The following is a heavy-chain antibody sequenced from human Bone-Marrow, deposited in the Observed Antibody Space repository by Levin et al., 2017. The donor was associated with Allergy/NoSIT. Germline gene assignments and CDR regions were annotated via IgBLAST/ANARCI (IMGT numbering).Heavy chain of an antibody. J-gene: IGHJ4*02. D-gene: IGHD6-19*01. Sequence: ASVKVSCKASGYTFTSYGISWVRQAPGQGLEWMGWISAYNGNTNYAQKLQGRVTMTTDTSTSTAYMELRSLRSDDTAVYYCARGGGRAGRQWLVQNYFDYWGQGTLVTVSS. CDR2: ISAYNGNT. CDR3: ARGGGRAGRQWLVQNYFDY. V-gene: IGHV1-18*01. CDR1: GYTFTSYG.